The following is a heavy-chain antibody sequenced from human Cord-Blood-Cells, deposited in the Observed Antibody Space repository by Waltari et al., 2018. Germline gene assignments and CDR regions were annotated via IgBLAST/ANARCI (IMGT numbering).Heavy chain of an antibody. J-gene: IGHJ4*02. Sequence: QVQLQESGPGLVKPSGTLSLTCAVSGGSISSSNWWSWVRQPPGKGLEWIGEIHDSGSTNYNPSLTSRVPISVDKSKNQFSLKLSSVTAADTAVYYCAREAPGDYFDYWGQGTLVTVSS. CDR2: IHDSGST. V-gene: IGHV4-4*02. CDR3: AREAPGDYFDY. CDR1: GGSISSSNW.